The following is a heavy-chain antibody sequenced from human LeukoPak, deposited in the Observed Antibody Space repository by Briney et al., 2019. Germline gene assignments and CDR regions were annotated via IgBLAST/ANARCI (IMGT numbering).Heavy chain of an antibody. D-gene: IGHD3-10*01. Sequence: GGSLRLSCEASGFVFEDYAMHWVRQAPGKGLEWVSLISWEGDSTAYADSVKGRFTVSRDNAKNSLYLQMNSLRAEDTAVYYCAREAVLWFGELSVFDSWGQGTLVTVSS. J-gene: IGHJ4*02. V-gene: IGHV3-43D*03. CDR3: AREAVLWFGELSVFDS. CDR2: ISWEGDST. CDR1: GFVFEDYA.